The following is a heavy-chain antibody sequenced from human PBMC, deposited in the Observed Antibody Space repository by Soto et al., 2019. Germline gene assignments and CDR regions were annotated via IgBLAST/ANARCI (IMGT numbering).Heavy chain of an antibody. CDR3: ACSYDFWSGRAFYYYYMDV. V-gene: IGHV1-69*13. J-gene: IGHJ6*03. CDR2: IIPIFGTA. CDR1: GGTFSSYA. Sequence: ASVKVSCKASGGTFSSYAISWVRQAPGQGLEWMGGIIPIFGTANYAQKFQGRVTITADESTSTAYMELSSLRSEDTAVYYCACSYDFWSGRAFYYYYMDVWGKGTTVTVSS. D-gene: IGHD3-3*01.